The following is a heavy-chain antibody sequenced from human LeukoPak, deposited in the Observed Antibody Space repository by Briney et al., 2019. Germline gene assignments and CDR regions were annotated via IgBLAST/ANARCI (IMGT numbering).Heavy chain of an antibody. CDR1: GDSISYFY. CDR2: ISASGST. Sequence: SETLSLTCSVSGDSISYFYWSWIRQAAGKGLEWIGRISASGSTDYNASLKSRVTISVDTSKNQFSLKLSSVTAADTAVYYCARVTGYDWESSYDYWGQGTLVTVSS. V-gene: IGHV4-4*07. J-gene: IGHJ4*02. D-gene: IGHD5-12*01. CDR3: ARVTGYDWESSYDY.